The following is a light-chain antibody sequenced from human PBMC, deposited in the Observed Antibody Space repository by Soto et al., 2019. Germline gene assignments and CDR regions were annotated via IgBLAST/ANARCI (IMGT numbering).Light chain of an antibody. J-gene: IGKJ4*01. CDR1: QSVSAY. V-gene: IGKV1-39*01. CDR2: AAS. Sequence: DIQMTQSPSSLSASVGDRVTITCRASQSVSAYLNWYQHKPGKAPNLLISAASSLQSGVPSRFGVSGFGTEFTLTISSLQPEDFATYYCQQSYLTPLTFGGGTKVEIK. CDR3: QQSYLTPLT.